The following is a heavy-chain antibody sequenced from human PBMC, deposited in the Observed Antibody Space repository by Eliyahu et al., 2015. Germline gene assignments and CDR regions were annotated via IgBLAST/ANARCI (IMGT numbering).Heavy chain of an antibody. D-gene: IGHD1-20*01. CDR1: GFSFTXYA. CDR2: VSGSGVNT. CDR3: AKDQDITGTRDFDY. J-gene: IGHJ4*02. V-gene: IGHV3-23*01. Sequence: EAQLLESGGAVVQPGGSLRLSCAASGFSFTXYAINWVRQXPGKGXEWVSAVSGSGVNTYYADSVKGRFTISRDISKNTVYLQLNNLRAEDTAVYYCAKDQDITGTRDFDYWGQGTLVTVSA.